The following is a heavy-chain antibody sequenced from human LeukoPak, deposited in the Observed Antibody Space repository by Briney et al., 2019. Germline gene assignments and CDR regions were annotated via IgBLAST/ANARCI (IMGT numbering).Heavy chain of an antibody. V-gene: IGHV3-23*01. J-gene: IGHJ4*02. CDR2: ISGSGGST. Sequence: GGSLRLSCAASGFTFSSYAMSWVRQAPGKGLEWVSGISGSGGSTYDADSVKGRFTISRDNSKNTLYLQMNSLRAEDAAVYYCAKATGYGGNSEVWGLGTLVTVSS. CDR3: AKATGYGGNSEV. CDR1: GFTFSSYA. D-gene: IGHD4-23*01.